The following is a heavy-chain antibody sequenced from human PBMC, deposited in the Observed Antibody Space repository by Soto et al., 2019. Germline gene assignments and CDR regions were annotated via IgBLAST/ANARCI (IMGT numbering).Heavy chain of an antibody. CDR3: SSRYGGNFDY. J-gene: IGHJ4*02. CDR2: SFHTGNT. D-gene: IGHD3-16*01. Sequence: SETLSLTCDVSGDSISSSRWWTWVRQPPGKGLEWIGDSFHTGNTNYNPSLKSRVTISVDTSKNQFSLKLSSVTAADTAVYYCSSRYGGNFDYWGQGTLVTVSS. V-gene: IGHV4-4*02. CDR1: GDSISSSRW.